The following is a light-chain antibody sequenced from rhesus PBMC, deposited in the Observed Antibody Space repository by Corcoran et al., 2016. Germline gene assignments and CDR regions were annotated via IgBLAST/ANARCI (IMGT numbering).Light chain of an antibody. CDR1: QTIDSW. V-gene: IGKV1-22*01. CDR3: LQYKSSPS. J-gene: IGKJ4*01. CDR2: KTA. Sequence: DIQMTQSPSSLSASVGDTVTITCRASQTIDSWLDWYQQKPGKAPNLLIYKTASLRAGVPSRFSGSGSGTYFTLTISSLQPEDFATYYWLQYKSSPSFGGGTKVESK.